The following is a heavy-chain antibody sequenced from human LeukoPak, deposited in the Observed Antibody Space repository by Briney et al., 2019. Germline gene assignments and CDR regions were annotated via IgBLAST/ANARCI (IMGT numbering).Heavy chain of an antibody. V-gene: IGHV4-59*01. CDR2: IYYSGST. CDR3: ARDTAMVYYFDY. CDR1: GGSISSYY. Sequence: SETLSLTCTVSGGSISSYYWSWLRQPPGKGLEWIGCIYYSGSTNYNPSLKSRVTISVDTSKNQFSLKLSSVTAADTAVYYCARDTAMVYYFDYWGQGTLVTVSS. D-gene: IGHD5-18*01. J-gene: IGHJ4*02.